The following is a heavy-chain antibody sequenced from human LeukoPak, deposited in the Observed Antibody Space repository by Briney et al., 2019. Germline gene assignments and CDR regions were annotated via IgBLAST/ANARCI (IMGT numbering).Heavy chain of an antibody. Sequence: GGSLRLSCAASEFTFSSFWMIWVRQAPGKGLGWVASIRPDGSERYFVESVKGRFTLSRDNAKDSLNLQMNSLRAEDTAVYYCARRSGGDAFDMWGQGTMVTVSS. CDR3: ARRSGGDAFDM. V-gene: IGHV3-7*03. CDR2: IRPDGSER. J-gene: IGHJ3*02. CDR1: EFTFSSFW. D-gene: IGHD2-15*01.